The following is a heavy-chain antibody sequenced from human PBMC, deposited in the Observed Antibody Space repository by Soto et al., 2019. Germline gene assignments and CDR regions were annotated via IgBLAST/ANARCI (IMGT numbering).Heavy chain of an antibody. CDR3: ARDRGGEVWAFDL. V-gene: IGHV4-59*01. CDR1: GGSLSSYS. CDR2: VDYSGTS. Sequence: QVHLQASGPGLVKPSETLSLTCTVSGGSLSSYSWSWIRQSPGGGLEWIGNVDYSGTSNHNPSLKTRVTMSARTSRYQFSLKLTSVTAADTAVYFCARDRGGEVWAFDLWGRGTLITVSS. J-gene: IGHJ2*01. D-gene: IGHD3-10*01.